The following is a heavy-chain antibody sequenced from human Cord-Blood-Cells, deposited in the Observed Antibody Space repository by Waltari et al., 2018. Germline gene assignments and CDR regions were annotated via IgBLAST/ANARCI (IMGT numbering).Heavy chain of an antibody. J-gene: IGHJ3*02. Sequence: QVQLVQSGAEVKKPGSSVKVSCTAAGGNLSSHATSWVGQAPGQGLEWMGGIIPIFGTANYAQKFQGRVTITADKSTSTAYMELSSLRSEDTAVYYCARDVGSYYAFDIWGQGTMVTVSS. CDR3: ARDVGSYYAFDI. V-gene: IGHV1-69*06. D-gene: IGHD1-26*01. CDR2: IIPIFGTA. CDR1: GGNLSSHA.